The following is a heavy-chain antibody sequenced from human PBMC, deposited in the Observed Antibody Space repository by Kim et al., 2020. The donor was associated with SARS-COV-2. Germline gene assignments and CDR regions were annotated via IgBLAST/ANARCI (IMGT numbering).Heavy chain of an antibody. J-gene: IGHJ4*02. CDR3: ARVEVATSPLDY. CDR1: GFTFSSYA. D-gene: IGHD5-12*01. V-gene: IGHV3-30*04. CDR2: ISYDGSNK. Sequence: GGSLRLSCAASGFTFSSYAMHWVRQAPGKGLEWVAVISYDGSNKYYADSVKGRFTISRDNSKNTLYLQMNSLRAEDTAVYYCARVEVATSPLDYWGQGTLVTVSS.